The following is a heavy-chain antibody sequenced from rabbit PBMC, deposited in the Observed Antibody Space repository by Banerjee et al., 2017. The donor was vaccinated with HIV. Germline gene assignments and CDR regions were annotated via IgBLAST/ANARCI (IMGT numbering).Heavy chain of an antibody. D-gene: IGHD1-1*01. CDR1: GFDFSSYG. V-gene: IGHV1S47*01. CDR3: ASASSSGYYGYYFNL. Sequence: QEQLVESGGGLVQPGGSLKLSCKASGFDFSSYGVSWVRQAPGKGLEWIGYIDPVFRSTYYASWVNGRFTISSHNAQNTLYLQLNSLTAADTATYFCASASSSGYYGYYFNLWGSGTLVTVS. J-gene: IGHJ4*01. CDR2: IDPVFRST.